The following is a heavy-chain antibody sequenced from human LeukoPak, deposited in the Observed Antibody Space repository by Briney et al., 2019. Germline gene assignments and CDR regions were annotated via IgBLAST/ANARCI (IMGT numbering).Heavy chain of an antibody. Sequence: TGGSLRLSCSASGFTFSAYDMHWVRQAPGKGLEYVSAISPNGGSTYYADSVKGRFTTSRDNSKNTLYLQMSSLRVEDTAVYYCVPKGNEGYWGQGTLVTVSS. V-gene: IGHV3-64D*06. CDR1: GFTFSAYD. CDR2: ISPNGGST. CDR3: VPKGNEGY. J-gene: IGHJ4*02. D-gene: IGHD1-1*01.